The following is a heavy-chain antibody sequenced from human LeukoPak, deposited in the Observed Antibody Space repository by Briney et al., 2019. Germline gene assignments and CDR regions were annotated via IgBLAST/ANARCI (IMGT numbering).Heavy chain of an antibody. CDR2: IKPDGSEK. CDR1: GFTFSSYW. J-gene: IGHJ4*02. Sequence: GGSLRLSCAASGFTFSSYWMSWVRQAPGKGLEWVANIKPDGSEKYYVDPVKGRFTISRDNAKNSLYLQMNSLRAEDTALYYCAGYSSGYYLDGWGQGTLVTVSS. V-gene: IGHV3-7*03. CDR3: AGYSSGYYLDG. D-gene: IGHD3-22*01.